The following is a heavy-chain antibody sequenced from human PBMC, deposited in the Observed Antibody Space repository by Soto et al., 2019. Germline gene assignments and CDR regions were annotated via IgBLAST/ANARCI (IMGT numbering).Heavy chain of an antibody. V-gene: IGHV1-18*01. Sequence: QVQLVPSGDEVKKPGASVQVYCKASGYTFTSYGISWVRQAPGQVLEWMGWISAYNGNTNYAQKLQGRVTMTTDTSTSTVYMEVRSLRSDDTAVYYCARFDFWSAPDYWGQGTLVTVSS. CDR2: ISAYNGNT. CDR1: GYTFTSYG. CDR3: ARFDFWSAPDY. D-gene: IGHD3-3*01. J-gene: IGHJ4*02.